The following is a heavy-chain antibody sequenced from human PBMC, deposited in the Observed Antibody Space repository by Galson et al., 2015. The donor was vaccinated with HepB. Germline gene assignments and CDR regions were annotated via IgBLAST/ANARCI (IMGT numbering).Heavy chain of an antibody. V-gene: IGHV2-5*02. CDR1: GFSLSTSGAG. J-gene: IGHJ4*02. Sequence: PALVKPTQTLTLTCTFTGFSLSTSGAGVGWIRQPPGKALEFLALLYWADDARYSPSLKSRLTITKDTSKNQVVLTMTNMDPVDTATYYCAHLSPSGYFDSWGQGTLVTVSS. CDR2: LYWADDA. D-gene: IGHD3-10*01. CDR3: AHLSPSGYFDS.